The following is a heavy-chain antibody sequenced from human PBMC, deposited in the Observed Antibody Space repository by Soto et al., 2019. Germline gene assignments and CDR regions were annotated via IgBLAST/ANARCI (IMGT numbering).Heavy chain of an antibody. CDR1: VYTFTDYF. J-gene: IGHJ3*02. V-gene: IGHV1-2*02. D-gene: IGHD3-22*01. CDR3: ARKYYHSSGGPTGAFAI. Sequence: AVKLCCKASVYTFTDYFIHWVRQAPGQGLEWMGWINPYSGATNYAQNFQGRFTMTRDTSISTAYMELSRLSYDDTAVYYCARKYYHSSGGPTGAFAISGQGKLLPV. CDR2: INPYSGAT.